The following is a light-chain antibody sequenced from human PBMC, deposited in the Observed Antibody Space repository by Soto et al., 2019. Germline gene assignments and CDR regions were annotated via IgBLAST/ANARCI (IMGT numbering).Light chain of an antibody. J-gene: IGKJ2*01. CDR1: QGISSY. CDR3: QQYYSYPPT. CDR2: AAS. V-gene: IGKV1-8*01. Sequence: AIRMTQSPSSFSASTGDRVTITCRASQGISSYLAWYQQKPGKAPKLLIYAASTLQSGVPSRFSGSGSGTDFTLTISSLQSEDFAPYYCQQYYSYPPTFGQGTKLEIK.